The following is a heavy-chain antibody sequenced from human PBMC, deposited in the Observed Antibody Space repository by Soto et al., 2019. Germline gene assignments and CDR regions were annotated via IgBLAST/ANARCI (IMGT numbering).Heavy chain of an antibody. CDR2: IYYSGST. CDR1: GGSISSGDYY. Sequence: QVQLQESGPGLVKPSQTLSLTCTVSGGSISSGDYYWSWIRQPPGKGLEWIGYIYYSGSTYYNPSLKSRVTISVDTSKNQFSLKLSSVTAADTAVYYCARVESAPQQGLVKGGAFDIWGQGTMVTVSS. D-gene: IGHD6-19*01. V-gene: IGHV4-30-4*01. CDR3: ARVESAPQQGLVKGGAFDI. J-gene: IGHJ3*02.